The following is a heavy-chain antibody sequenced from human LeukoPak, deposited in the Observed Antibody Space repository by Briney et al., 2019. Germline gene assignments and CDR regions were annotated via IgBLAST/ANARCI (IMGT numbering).Heavy chain of an antibody. CDR1: GTSISSYY. Sequence: SETLSLTCTVSGTSISSYYWSWIRQPPGKELEWIGYIYYSGSTNYNPSLKSRVTISVDTSKNQFSLKLSSVTAADTAVYYCARAGYAYYFDYWGQGTLVTVSS. J-gene: IGHJ4*02. D-gene: IGHD1-1*01. CDR2: IYYSGST. V-gene: IGHV4-59*12. CDR3: ARAGYAYYFDY.